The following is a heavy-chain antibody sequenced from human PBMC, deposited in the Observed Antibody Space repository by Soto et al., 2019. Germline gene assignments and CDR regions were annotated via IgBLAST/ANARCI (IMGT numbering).Heavy chain of an antibody. CDR2: IIPLFDST. J-gene: IGHJ4*02. CDR1: GGTFTTYD. V-gene: IGHV1-69*06. D-gene: IGHD6-19*01. CDR3: AVDRRSSWYNGAYYFDT. Sequence: QVQLVQSGAEVRKPGSSVKVSCKASGGTFTTYDISWVRQAPGQGLECMGGIIPLFDSTKYAQKFQSRVTITADKSTGRGYRELSSLRSEDTAMYYCAVDRRSSWYNGAYYFDTWGPGTLVTDSS.